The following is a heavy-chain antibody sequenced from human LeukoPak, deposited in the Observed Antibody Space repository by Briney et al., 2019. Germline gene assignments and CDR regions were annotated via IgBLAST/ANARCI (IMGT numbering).Heavy chain of an antibody. CDR3: ARLASSSWPLYYYYGMDV. Sequence: GASVKVSCKASGYTFTSYDINWVRQATGQGLEWMGWMNPNNGNTGYAQKFQGRATMTRSTSISTAYMELSSLRSEDTAVYYCARLASSSWPLYYYYGMDVWGQGTTVTVSS. D-gene: IGHD6-13*01. CDR2: MNPNNGNT. CDR1: GYTFTSYD. J-gene: IGHJ6*02. V-gene: IGHV1-8*01.